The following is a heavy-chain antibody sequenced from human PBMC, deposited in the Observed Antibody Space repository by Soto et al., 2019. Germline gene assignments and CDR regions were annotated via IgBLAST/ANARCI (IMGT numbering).Heavy chain of an antibody. J-gene: IGHJ6*02. Sequence: LRLSCAASGFTFSSYGMHWVRQAPGKGLEWVAVIWYDGSNKYYADSVKGRFTISRDNSKNTLYLQMNSLRAEDTAVYYCAGGMTWYYYGMDVWGQGTTVTVSS. V-gene: IGHV3-33*01. CDR3: AGGMTWYYYGMDV. D-gene: IGHD3-16*01. CDR2: IWYDGSNK. CDR1: GFTFSSYG.